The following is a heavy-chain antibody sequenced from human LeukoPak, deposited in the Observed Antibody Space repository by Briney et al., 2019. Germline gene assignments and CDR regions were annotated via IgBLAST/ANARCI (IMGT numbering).Heavy chain of an antibody. CDR1: GYSISSGYY. V-gene: IGHV4-38-2*02. Sequence: SETLSLTCTVSGYSISSGYYWGWIRQPPGKGLEWIGSIYHSGSTYYNPSLKSRVTISVDTSKNQFSLKLSSVTAADTAVYYCAREPYYYDSSDYSVFYWGQGTLVTVSS. J-gene: IGHJ4*02. CDR2: IYHSGST. D-gene: IGHD3-22*01. CDR3: AREPYYYDSSDYSVFY.